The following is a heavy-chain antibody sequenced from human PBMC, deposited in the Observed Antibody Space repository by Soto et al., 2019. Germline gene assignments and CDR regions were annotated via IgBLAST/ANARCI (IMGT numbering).Heavy chain of an antibody. CDR3: AKIVGRTRQFES. CDR2: IFPGDSDT. V-gene: IGHV5-51*01. D-gene: IGHD1-26*01. Sequence: GESLKISCQTSGYIFTDYWISWVRQRSGKGLEWMGIIFPGDSDTRYSPAFEGQVAISADKSLSTAYLQWGSLEASDTAIYYCAKIVGRTRQFESWGQGTLVTVSS. J-gene: IGHJ4*02. CDR1: GYIFTDYW.